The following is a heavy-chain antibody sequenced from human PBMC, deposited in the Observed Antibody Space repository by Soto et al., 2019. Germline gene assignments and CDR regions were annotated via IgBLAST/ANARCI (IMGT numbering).Heavy chain of an antibody. V-gene: IGHV4-34*01. CDR3: ARSRFLEWLLSRYYYYGMDV. CDR1: GGSFSGYY. CDR2: INHSGST. D-gene: IGHD3-3*01. J-gene: IGHJ6*02. Sequence: SETLSLTCAVYGGSFSGYYWSWIRQPPGKGLEWIGEINHSGSTNYNPSLKSRVTISVDTSKNQFSLKLSSVTAADTAVYYCARSRFLEWLLSRYYYYGMDVWGQGTTVTVS.